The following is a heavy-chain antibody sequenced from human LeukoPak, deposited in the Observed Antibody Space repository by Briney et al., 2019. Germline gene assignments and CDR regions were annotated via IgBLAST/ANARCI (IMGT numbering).Heavy chain of an antibody. CDR1: GYTFTGYY. V-gene: IGHV1-2*02. Sequence: GASVKVSCNASGYTFTGYYMHWVRQAPGQGLEWMGWINPNSGGTNYAQKFQGRVTMTRDTSISTAYMELSRLRSDDTAVYYCARKHWVERRLEFNYWGQGTLVTVSS. J-gene: IGHJ4*02. D-gene: IGHD1-1*01. CDR2: INPNSGGT. CDR3: ARKHWVERRLEFNY.